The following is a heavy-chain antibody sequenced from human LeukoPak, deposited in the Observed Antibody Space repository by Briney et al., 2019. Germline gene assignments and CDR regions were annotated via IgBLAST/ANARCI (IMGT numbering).Heavy chain of an antibody. D-gene: IGHD3-22*01. CDR2: IYYSGST. Sequence: PSETLSLTCTVSGGSISSYYWSWIRQPPGKGLEWIGYIYYSGSTNYNPSLKSRVTISVDTSKNQFSLKLSSVTAADTAVYYCAGLAPYYYDSSGNFDYWGQGTLVTVSS. CDR1: GGSISSYY. J-gene: IGHJ4*02. CDR3: AGLAPYYYDSSGNFDY. V-gene: IGHV4-59*08.